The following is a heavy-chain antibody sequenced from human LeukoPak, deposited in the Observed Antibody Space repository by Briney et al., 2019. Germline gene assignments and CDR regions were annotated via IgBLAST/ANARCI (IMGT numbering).Heavy chain of an antibody. CDR2: IYYSGST. J-gene: IGHJ4*02. CDR3: ARARRGYSGDDFDY. D-gene: IGHD5-12*01. CDR1: GGSISSSSYY. Sequence: SETLSLTCTVSGGSISSSSYYWGWIRQPPGKGLEWIGSIYYSGSTYYNPSLKSRVTISVDTSKNQFSLKLSSVTAADTAVYYCARARRGYSGDDFDYWGQGTLVTVSS. V-gene: IGHV4-39*07.